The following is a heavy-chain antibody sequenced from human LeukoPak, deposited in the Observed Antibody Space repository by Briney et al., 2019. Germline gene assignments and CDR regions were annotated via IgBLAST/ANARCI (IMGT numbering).Heavy chain of an antibody. V-gene: IGHV1-2*02. CDR2: ISPNSGGT. Sequence: ASVKVSCKASGYTFIGYYLHWLRQAPGQGPEWMGWISPNSGGTNYSEKFQGRVTVTRDTSISTAYMELSRLRSDDTAVYYCARGSGYDFRAFDIWGQGTMVAVSS. CDR1: GYTFIGYY. J-gene: IGHJ3*02. CDR3: ARGSGYDFRAFDI. D-gene: IGHD5-12*01.